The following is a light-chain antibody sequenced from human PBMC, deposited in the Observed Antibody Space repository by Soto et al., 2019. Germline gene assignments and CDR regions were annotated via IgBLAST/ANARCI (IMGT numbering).Light chain of an antibody. CDR1: SSDIGAYDS. Sequence: QAVLTQPASVSGSPGQSITISCTGASSDIGAYDSVSWYQQYPGKVPKLIIYGVNNRPSGVSNRFSGYKSGNMGTLTISGLRAEDEADYYCTSFTTTKTDVVGSGTKVTVL. CDR2: GVN. V-gene: IGLV2-14*01. CDR3: TSFTTTKTDV. J-gene: IGLJ1*01.